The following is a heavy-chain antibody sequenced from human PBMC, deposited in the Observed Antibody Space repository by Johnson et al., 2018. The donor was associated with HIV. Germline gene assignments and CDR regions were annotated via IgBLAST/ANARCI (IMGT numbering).Heavy chain of an antibody. Sequence: MQLVESGGGVVQPGGSLTLSCAASGFTFSNSDMHWVRQPTGQGLEWVSGMGTAGDRHYADSLNGRFTVSRETAKNSLHLQMNNLRAGDTAVYYCARGVSMFSSSWLESYAFDIWGQGTMVTVSS. CDR2: MGTAGDR. CDR3: ARGVSMFSSSWLESYAFDI. CDR1: GFTFSNSD. V-gene: IGHV3-13*01. D-gene: IGHD6-13*01. J-gene: IGHJ3*02.